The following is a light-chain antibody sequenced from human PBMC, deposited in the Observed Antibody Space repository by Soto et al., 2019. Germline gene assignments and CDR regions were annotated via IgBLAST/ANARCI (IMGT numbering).Light chain of an antibody. CDR1: QSVSSY. CDR2: DAS. CDR3: QQRSNWPSLT. Sequence: EIVLTQSPATLSLSPGERATLSCRASQSVSSYLAWYQQKPGQAPRLLIYDASNRATGIPPRFSGSGSGTEFTLTISSLEPEDCAVYYCQQRSNWPSLTFGGGTKVEIK. J-gene: IGKJ4*01. V-gene: IGKV3-11*01.